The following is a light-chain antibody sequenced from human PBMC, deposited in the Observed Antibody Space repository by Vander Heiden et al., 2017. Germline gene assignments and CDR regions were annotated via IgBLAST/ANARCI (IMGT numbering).Light chain of an antibody. Sequence: SYVLTQSLAVSEAPSQTATIICGGNNIARKSVHWYQQKPGQAPVLVVYDDSGRPSAIPARFSGSNSGNTATLTISRVEAGDEADYFCQVWDKSSEHSVFGGGTKLTVL. CDR2: DDS. J-gene: IGLJ3*02. CDR1: NIARKS. V-gene: IGLV3-21*02. CDR3: QVWDKSSEHSV.